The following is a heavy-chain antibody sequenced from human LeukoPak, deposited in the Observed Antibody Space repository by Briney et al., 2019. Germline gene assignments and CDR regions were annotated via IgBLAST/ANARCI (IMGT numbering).Heavy chain of an antibody. CDR1: GGSFSGYY. D-gene: IGHD5-18*01. Sequence: SETLSLTCAVYGGSFSGYYWSWIRQPPGKGLEWIGEINHSGSTNYNPSLKSRVTISVDTSKNQFSLKLSSVTAADTAVYYCARGWSGYSYGRRSWFDPWGQGTLVTVSS. J-gene: IGHJ5*02. CDR3: ARGWSGYSYGRRSWFDP. CDR2: INHSGST. V-gene: IGHV4-34*01.